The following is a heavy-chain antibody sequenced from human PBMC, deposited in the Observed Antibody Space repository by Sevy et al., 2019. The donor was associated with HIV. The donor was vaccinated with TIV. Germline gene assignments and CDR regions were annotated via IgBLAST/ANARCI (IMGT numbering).Heavy chain of an antibody. D-gene: IGHD3-10*01. CDR3: ARDPRNYYGSGGDY. V-gene: IGHV3-21*01. Sequence: GGSLRLSCAASAFTFSSYSMNWVRQAPGKGLEWVSSISSSSNYIYYADSVKGRFTISRDNAKNSLYLQMNSLRAEDTAVYYCARDPRNYYGSGGDYWGQGTLVTVSS. CDR1: AFTFSSYS. CDR2: ISSSSNYI. J-gene: IGHJ4*02.